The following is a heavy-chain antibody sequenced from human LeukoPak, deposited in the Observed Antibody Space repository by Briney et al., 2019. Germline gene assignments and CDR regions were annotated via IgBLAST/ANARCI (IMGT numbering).Heavy chain of an antibody. Sequence: SETLSLTCTVSNVSFSSYYWSWIRQPPGKGLEWIGYIYPSGSSNSIPSLKSRVSPSVDTSKNQFSLKLSSVIAADTAIYYCARSPPAPKQFDYWGQGILVTVSS. V-gene: IGHV4-4*09. CDR3: ARSPPAPKQFDY. CDR1: NVSFSSYY. J-gene: IGHJ4*02. D-gene: IGHD2-2*01. CDR2: IYPSGSS.